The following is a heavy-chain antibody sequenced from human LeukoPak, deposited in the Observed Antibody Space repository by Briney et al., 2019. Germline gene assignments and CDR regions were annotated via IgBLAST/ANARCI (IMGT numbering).Heavy chain of an antibody. D-gene: IGHD2-21*02. CDR1: GDSISNYY. V-gene: IGHV4-59*01. Sequence: SETLSLTCSVSGDSISNYYWSWIRQPPGEGLQWIGYDFYSGSTNYNASLTSRVVISVDTSKNQFSLKLTSVTAADTAVYYCAGRTARYFDYWGQGFLVTVSS. CDR3: AGRTARYFDY. J-gene: IGHJ4*02. CDR2: DFYSGST.